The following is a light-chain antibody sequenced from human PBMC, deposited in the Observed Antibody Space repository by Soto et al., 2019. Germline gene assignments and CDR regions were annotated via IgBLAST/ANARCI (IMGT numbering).Light chain of an antibody. CDR2: QTS. J-gene: IGKJ5*01. Sequence: EIVLTQSPATLSSFPGDRVTLSCRASQYINTRLAWYQHRPGQAPRLLIYQTSIRAAGIPARLSGSGSGTDFTLTISSLEPEDFAVYYCQQRSNWPPGITFGQGTRLEIK. CDR3: QQRSNWPPGIT. CDR1: QYINTR. V-gene: IGKV3-11*01.